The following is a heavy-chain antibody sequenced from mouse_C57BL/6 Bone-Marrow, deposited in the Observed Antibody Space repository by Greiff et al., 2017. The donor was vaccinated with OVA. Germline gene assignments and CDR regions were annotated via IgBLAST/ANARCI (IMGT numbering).Heavy chain of an antibody. CDR1: GYTFTNYW. CDR3: ARGMGDGYYLDY. D-gene: IGHD2-3*01. J-gene: IGHJ2*01. CDR2: IYPGGGYT. V-gene: IGHV1-63*01. Sequence: VKLQQSGAELVRPGTSVKMSCKASGYTFTNYWIGWAKQRPGHGLEWIGDIYPGGGYTNYNEKFKGKATLTADKSSSTAYMQFSSLTSEDSAIYYCARGMGDGYYLDYWGQGTTLTVSS.